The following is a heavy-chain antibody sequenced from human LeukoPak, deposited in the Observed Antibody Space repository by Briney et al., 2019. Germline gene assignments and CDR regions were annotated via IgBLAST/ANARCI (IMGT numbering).Heavy chain of an antibody. J-gene: IGHJ4*02. D-gene: IGHD3-22*01. CDR2: ISGSGGRQ. V-gene: IGHV3-23*01. CDR3: AKDVDSSGYYLSFDY. CDR1: GFTFSSYA. Sequence: HSGGSLRLSCAASGFTFSSYAMSWVRQAPGKGLEWVSAISGSGGRQYYEDALKGGFTLSRDNSKNTLYLQMNSLGAEDTAVYYCAKDVDSSGYYLSFDYWGQGALVTVSS.